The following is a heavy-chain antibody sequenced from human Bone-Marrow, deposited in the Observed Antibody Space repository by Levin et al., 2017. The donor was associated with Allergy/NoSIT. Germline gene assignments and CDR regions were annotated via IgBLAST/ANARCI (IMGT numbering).Heavy chain of an antibody. Sequence: SCAASGFTFSAYGMSWVRQAPGKGLEWVSTISGSGSNTYYGDSVKGRFTISRDNSKNTLYLQMNNLRVADTAVYYCAKDASTYGSFDYWGQGTLVTVSS. CDR2: ISGSGSNT. J-gene: IGHJ4*02. CDR3: AKDASTYGSFDY. CDR1: GFTFSAYG. D-gene: IGHD3-10*01. V-gene: IGHV3-23*01.